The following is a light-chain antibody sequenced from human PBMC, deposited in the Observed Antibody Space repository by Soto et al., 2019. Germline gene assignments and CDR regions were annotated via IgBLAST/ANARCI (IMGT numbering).Light chain of an antibody. V-gene: IGLV2-14*01. Sequence: QSALPQPASVSGSPGQSITISCTGTSSDIGGYNYVSWYQQHPGRAPKLIIYEVSYRPSGSSNRFSGSKSGNTASLTISGLQAEDEADYYCISYTLNSIPYVFVTGTKLTVL. J-gene: IGLJ1*01. CDR2: EVS. CDR1: SSDIGGYNY. CDR3: ISYTLNSIPYV.